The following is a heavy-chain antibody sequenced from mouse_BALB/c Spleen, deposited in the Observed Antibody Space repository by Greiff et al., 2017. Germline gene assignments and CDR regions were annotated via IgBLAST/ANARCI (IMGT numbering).Heavy chain of an antibody. CDR2: ISTYYGDA. J-gene: IGHJ1*01. CDR3: ARITTATYFDV. D-gene: IGHD1-2*01. Sequence: QVHVKQSGAELVRPGVSVKISCKGSGYTFTDYAMHWVKQSHAKSLEWIGVISTYYGDASYNQKFKGKATMTVDKSSSTAYMELARLTSEDSAIYYCARITTATYFDVWGAGTTVTVSS. V-gene: IGHV1S137*01. CDR1: GYTFTDYA.